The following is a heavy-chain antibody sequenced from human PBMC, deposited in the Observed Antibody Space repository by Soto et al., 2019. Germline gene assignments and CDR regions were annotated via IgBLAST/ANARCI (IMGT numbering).Heavy chain of an antibody. V-gene: IGHV3-30*03. D-gene: IGHD3-10*01. CDR3: VGGQYYFDS. Sequence: QVQLVESGGGVVQPGRSLRLSCAASGFPFTTYGMHWVREGPGKGLEWVAVISYDGSNKYYAHSVKGRFTISRDNSKNTRYLQTNSLRPEDTALYYCVGGQYYFDSRGQGTLVTVSS. CDR1: GFPFTTYG. J-gene: IGHJ4*02. CDR2: ISYDGSNK.